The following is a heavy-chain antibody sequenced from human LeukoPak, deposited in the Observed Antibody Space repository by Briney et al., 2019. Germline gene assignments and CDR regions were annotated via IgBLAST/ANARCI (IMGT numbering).Heavy chain of an antibody. D-gene: IGHD2-8*01. CDR2: TNSDGTTT. V-gene: IGHV3-23*01. CDR3: AKQSYARSLGE. Sequence: GGSLRLSCATSGFPFSDFSMTWVRQAPGKGLEWISTTNSDGTTTYYAESVRGRFTISRDNSKNALYLQMSSLRVEDTAIYYCAKQSYARSLGEGGPGTLVAVSS. J-gene: IGHJ4*02. CDR1: GFPFSDFS.